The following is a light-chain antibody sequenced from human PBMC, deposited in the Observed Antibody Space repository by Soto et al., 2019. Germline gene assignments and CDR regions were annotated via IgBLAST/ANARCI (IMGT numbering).Light chain of an antibody. CDR1: STYIGGYNY. CDR3: SSSTSIGTLV. V-gene: IGLV2-14*01. CDR2: DVT. Sequence: QSALTQPASVSGSPGQSITISCTGTSTYIGGYNYVSWYQQHPGKAPKLIIFDVTDRPSGISDRFSGSKSGTRLLLTISGLQAEDEADYYCSSSTSIGTLVFGGGTKLTVL. J-gene: IGLJ2*01.